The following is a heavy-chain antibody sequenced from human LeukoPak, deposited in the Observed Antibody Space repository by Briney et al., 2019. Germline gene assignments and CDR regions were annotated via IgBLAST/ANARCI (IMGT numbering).Heavy chain of an antibody. CDR1: GYTFTSYD. V-gene: IGHV1-8*03. CDR2: MNPNSGNT. CDR3: ARTGRSFRRLRYAFDI. Sequence: ASVKVSCKASGYTFTSYDINSVRHATGQGLEWMGWMNPNSGNTGYAQKFQGRVTITRNTSISKAYMELSSLRSEDAAVYYCARTGRSFRRLRYAFDIWGQGTMVTVSS. J-gene: IGHJ3*02. D-gene: IGHD3-10*01.